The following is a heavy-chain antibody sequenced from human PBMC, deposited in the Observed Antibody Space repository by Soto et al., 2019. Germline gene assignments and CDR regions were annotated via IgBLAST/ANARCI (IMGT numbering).Heavy chain of an antibody. J-gene: IGHJ6*02. Sequence: VGSLRLSCAASGFTFSSYAMSWVRQAPGKGLEWVSAISGSGGSTYYADSVKGRFTISRDNSKNTLYLQMNSLRAEDTAVYYCAKEQSYYYYYGMDVWGQGTTVTVSS. CDR3: AKEQSYYYYYGMDV. CDR1: GFTFSSYA. CDR2: ISGSGGST. V-gene: IGHV3-23*01.